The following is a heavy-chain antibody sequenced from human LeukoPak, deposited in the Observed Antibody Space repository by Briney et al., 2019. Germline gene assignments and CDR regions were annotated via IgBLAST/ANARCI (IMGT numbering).Heavy chain of an antibody. Sequence: PGGSLRLSCAASGFTFSSYSMNWVRQAPGKGLEWVSLIYSGGTTYYADSVKGRFTISRDNSKNTLYLQMNSLRAEDTAVYYCARRGDGGRSFDLWGQGTLVTVSS. V-gene: IGHV3-53*01. CDR1: GFTFSSYS. J-gene: IGHJ4*02. D-gene: IGHD4-23*01. CDR3: ARRGDGGRSFDL. CDR2: IYSGGTT.